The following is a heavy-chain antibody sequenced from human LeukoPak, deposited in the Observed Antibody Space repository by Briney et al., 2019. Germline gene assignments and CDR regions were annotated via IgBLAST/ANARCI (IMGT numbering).Heavy chain of an antibody. CDR2: IKQDGSEK. CDR1: GITLSELW. J-gene: IGHJ4*02. V-gene: IGHV3-7*04. D-gene: IGHD6-19*01. CDR3: AGGYGWLPDY. Sequence: PGGSLRLSCAGYGITLSELWMNWVRQVPGKGLEWVANIKQDGSEKKYVDSVKGRFTISRDNAKNSVYPQMNSLRVDDTAVYYCAGGYGWLPDYWGQGALVTVSS.